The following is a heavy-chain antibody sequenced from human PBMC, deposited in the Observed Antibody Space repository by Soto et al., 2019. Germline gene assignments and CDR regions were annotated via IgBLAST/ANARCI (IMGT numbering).Heavy chain of an antibody. CDR3: ASRAPYYFDY. CDR2: ISESGGTI. Sequence: GGALRVSCAASGITRSDYYMSWIRQAPGKGLEWVSYISESGGTIYYGDSVKGRFTISRDNAKNSLYLQMNSLRAEGTAVYYCASRAPYYFDYWGQGTLVTVSS. V-gene: IGHV3-11*01. D-gene: IGHD3-10*01. CDR1: GITRSDYY. J-gene: IGHJ4*02.